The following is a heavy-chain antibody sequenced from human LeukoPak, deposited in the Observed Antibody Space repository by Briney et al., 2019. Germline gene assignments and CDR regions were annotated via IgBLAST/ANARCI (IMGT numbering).Heavy chain of an antibody. D-gene: IGHD6-6*01. CDR1: GGSFSGYY. Sequence: SETLSLTCAVYGGSFSGYYWSWIRQPPGKGLEWIGEINHSGSTNYNPSLKSRVTISVDTSKNQFSLKLSSVTAADTAVYYCAREGMGSSSGYYYYMDVWGKGTTVTVSS. J-gene: IGHJ6*03. CDR3: AREGMGSSSGYYYYMDV. CDR2: INHSGST. V-gene: IGHV4-34*01.